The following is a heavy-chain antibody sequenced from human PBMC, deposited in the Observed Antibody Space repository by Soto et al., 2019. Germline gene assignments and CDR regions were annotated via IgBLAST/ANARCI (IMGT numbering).Heavy chain of an antibody. V-gene: IGHV3-30-3*01. J-gene: IGHJ4*02. CDR2: ISYDGSNK. Sequence: QVQLVESGGGVVQPGRSLRLSCAASGFTFSSYAMHWVRQAPGKGLEWVAVISYDGSNKYYADSVKGRFTISRDNSKNTLYLQMNSLRAEDTAVYYWARGGSSWYLDYWGQGTLVTVSS. CDR1: GFTFSSYA. CDR3: ARGGSSWYLDY. D-gene: IGHD6-13*01.